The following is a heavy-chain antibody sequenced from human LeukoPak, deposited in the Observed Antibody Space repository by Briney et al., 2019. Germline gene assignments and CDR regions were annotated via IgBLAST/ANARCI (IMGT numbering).Heavy chain of an antibody. V-gene: IGHV1-69*13. CDR1: GGTFSSYA. CDR2: IIPIFGTA. J-gene: IGHJ4*02. Sequence: SVKVSCKASGGTFSSYAISWVRQAPGQGLEWMGGIIPIFGTANYAQKFQGRVTITADESTSTAYMELSSLRSEDTAVYYCAHDSSGYYSPFDYWGQGTLVTVSS. D-gene: IGHD3-22*01. CDR3: AHDSSGYYSPFDY.